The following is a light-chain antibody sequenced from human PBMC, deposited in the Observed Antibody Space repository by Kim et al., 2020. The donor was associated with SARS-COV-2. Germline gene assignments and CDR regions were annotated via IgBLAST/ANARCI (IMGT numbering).Light chain of an antibody. Sequence: QRVTISSTGSSSNSGAGYGVHWYQQLPGTAPKVIIYNNNNRPSGVPGRFSGSKSGTSASLAITGLQAEDEADYYCQSYDSSLTARVFGGGTKLAVL. CDR1: SSNSGAGYG. V-gene: IGLV1-40*01. CDR2: NNN. CDR3: QSYDSSLTARV. J-gene: IGLJ3*02.